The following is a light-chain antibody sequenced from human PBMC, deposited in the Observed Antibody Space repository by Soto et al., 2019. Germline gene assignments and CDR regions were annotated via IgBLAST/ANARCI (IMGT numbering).Light chain of an antibody. CDR1: SSDVGAYNY. CDR2: EVD. V-gene: IGLV2-8*01. CDR3: SSYAGTDNLLYV. Sequence: QSALTQPPSASGSPGQSVTISCTGTSSDVGAYNYVSWYQQHPGKAPKLLIYEVDHRPSGVPDRFSGSKSANTASLTVSGLQPEDEADYYCSSYAGTDNLLYVFGTGTKV. J-gene: IGLJ1*01.